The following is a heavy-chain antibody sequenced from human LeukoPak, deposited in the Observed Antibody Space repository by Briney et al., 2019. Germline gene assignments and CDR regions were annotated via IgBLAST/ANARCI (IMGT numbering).Heavy chain of an antibody. V-gene: IGHV3-23*01. D-gene: IGHD2-15*01. Sequence: GGSLRPSCAASGLTIRYDGMSWVRQAPGKGLEWVSSITGSGGSTYVDSVKGRFTISRDNSKNTLYLQMNSLRAEDTAVYYCAKNLLGSEAYSWYFDLWGRGTLVTVSS. CDR1: GLTIRYDG. J-gene: IGHJ2*01. CDR3: AKNLLGSEAYSWYFDL. CDR2: ITGSGGST.